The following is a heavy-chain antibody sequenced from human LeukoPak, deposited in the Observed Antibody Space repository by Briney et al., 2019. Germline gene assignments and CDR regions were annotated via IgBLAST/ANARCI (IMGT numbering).Heavy chain of an antibody. V-gene: IGHV3-74*01. Sequence: GGSLRLSCGASGFPFRSDWMHWVRQAPGKGLVWVSRINSDGSNINYADSVKGRFTISRDNAKNTLYLQMNSLRAEDTAVYYCAKPLAYCGGDCYGGLDYWGQGTLVTVSS. J-gene: IGHJ4*02. CDR2: INSDGSNI. CDR3: AKPLAYCGGDCYGGLDY. D-gene: IGHD2-21*02. CDR1: GFPFRSDW.